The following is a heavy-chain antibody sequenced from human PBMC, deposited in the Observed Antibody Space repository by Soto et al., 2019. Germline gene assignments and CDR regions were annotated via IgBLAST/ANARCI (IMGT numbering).Heavy chain of an antibody. CDR2: IIPIFGTA. J-gene: IGHJ6*02. D-gene: IGHD3-22*01. CDR1: GGTFSSYA. CDR3: ARDPYYYDSRGTRQYYYYYGMDV. V-gene: IGHV1-69*13. Sequence: SVKVSCKASGGTFSSYAISWVRQAPGQGLEWMGGIIPIFGTANYAQKFQGRVTITADESTSTAYMELSSLRSEDTAVYYCARDPYYYDSRGTRQYYYYYGMDVWGQGTTVTVSS.